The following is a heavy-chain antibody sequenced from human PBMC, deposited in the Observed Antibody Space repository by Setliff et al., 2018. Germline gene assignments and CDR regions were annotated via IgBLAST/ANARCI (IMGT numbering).Heavy chain of an antibody. CDR1: GGSISSDSHY. J-gene: IGHJ6*03. CDR2: IYISGST. D-gene: IGHD3-22*01. Sequence: SETLSLTCTVFGGSISSDSHYWGWIRQPAGKGLEWIGRIYISGSTIYNPSLKSRVTVSIDTSKNQFSLKLNSVTAADTAVYFCARGITSGGYWGQSSHYLDVWGKGTTVTVSS. CDR3: ARGITSGGYWGQSSHYLDV. V-gene: IGHV4-61*02.